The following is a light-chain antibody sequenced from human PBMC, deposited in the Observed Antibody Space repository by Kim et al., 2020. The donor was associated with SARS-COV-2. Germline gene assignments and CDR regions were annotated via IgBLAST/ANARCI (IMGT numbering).Light chain of an antibody. J-gene: IGLJ3*02. CDR1: SIVRKS. CDR3: QVWDSSSDHWV. Sequence: APGKTARSSCGGTSIVRKSVHWYQHKPGQAPVLVIYYDSDRPSGIPERFTGSNSGNTATLTISRVEAGDEADYYCQVWDSSSDHWVFGGGTQLTVL. V-gene: IGLV3-21*04. CDR2: YDS.